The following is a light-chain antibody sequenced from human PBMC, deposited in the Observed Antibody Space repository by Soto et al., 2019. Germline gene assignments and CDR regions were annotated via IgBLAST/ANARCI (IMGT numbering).Light chain of an antibody. CDR3: QQYSSWPRT. J-gene: IGKJ1*01. V-gene: IGKV3-20*01. CDR2: GAS. Sequence: EIVLTHSPGTLSLSPVERATLSFSSSQSVNNNYLAWYQRQPGQAPRLLIYGASSRATGIPDRFSGSGSGTDFTLTISSLQSEDFATYYCQQYSSWPRTFGQGTKVDIK. CDR1: QSVNNNY.